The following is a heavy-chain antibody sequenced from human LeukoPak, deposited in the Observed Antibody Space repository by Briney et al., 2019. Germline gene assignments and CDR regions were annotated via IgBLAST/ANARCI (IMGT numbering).Heavy chain of an antibody. J-gene: IGHJ4*02. V-gene: IGHV3-23*01. CDR1: GFTFSSYA. CDR3: AKDPPRLIAAAGTMDY. D-gene: IGHD6-13*01. Sequence: GGSLRLSCAASGFTFSSYAMSWVRQAPGKGLEWVSAISGSGGSTYYADSVKGRFTISRDNSKNTLYLQMNSLRAEDTAVYYCAKDPPRLIAAAGTMDYWGQGTLVTVSS. CDR2: ISGSGGST.